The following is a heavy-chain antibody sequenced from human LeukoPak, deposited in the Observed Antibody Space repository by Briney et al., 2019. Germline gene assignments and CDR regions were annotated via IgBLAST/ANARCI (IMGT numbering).Heavy chain of an antibody. Sequence: GESLKISCKGSGYSFTSHWIGRVRQMPGKGLEWMGIIYPGDSDTRYSPSFQGQVTISADKSISTAYLQWSSLKASDTAMYYCARHVGLTGYYTDPFDYWGQGTLVTVSS. V-gene: IGHV5-51*01. CDR3: ARHVGLTGYYTDPFDY. CDR2: IYPGDSDT. D-gene: IGHD3-9*01. J-gene: IGHJ4*02. CDR1: GYSFTSHW.